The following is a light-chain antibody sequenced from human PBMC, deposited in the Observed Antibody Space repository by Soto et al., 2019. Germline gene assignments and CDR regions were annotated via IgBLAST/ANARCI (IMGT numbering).Light chain of an antibody. Sequence: QSALTQPASVSGSPGQSITISCTGTSSDVGSYNFVSWYQQHPGKAPKLMIYEDSKRPSGVSNRFSGSKSGNRASLTISGLQAEDEADYYCCSYAGSSTFDVVFGGGTKLTVL. CDR3: CSYAGSSTFDVV. V-gene: IGLV2-23*02. CDR2: EDS. J-gene: IGLJ2*01. CDR1: SSDVGSYNF.